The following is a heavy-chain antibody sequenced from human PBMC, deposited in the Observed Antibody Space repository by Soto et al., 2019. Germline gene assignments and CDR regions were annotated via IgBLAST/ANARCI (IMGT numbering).Heavy chain of an antibody. CDR2: IYPGDSDT. Sequence: GESLKISCKGSGYSFTSYWIGWVRQMPGKGLEWMGIIYPGDSDTRYSPSFQGQVTISADKSISTAYLQWSSLKASDTAMYYCARVRTSYYYYYVMDVWGQGTTVTVSS. J-gene: IGHJ6*02. V-gene: IGHV5-51*01. CDR3: ARVRTSYYYYYVMDV. CDR1: GYSFTSYW.